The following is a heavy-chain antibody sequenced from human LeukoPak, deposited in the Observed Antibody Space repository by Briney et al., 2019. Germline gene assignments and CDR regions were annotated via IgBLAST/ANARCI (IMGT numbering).Heavy chain of an antibody. CDR2: ISGSGTAT. D-gene: IGHD1-26*01. V-gene: IGHV3-23*01. CDR3: ARDLQYSGSPLAFDI. J-gene: IGHJ3*02. CDR1: GFTFSNYA. Sequence: GGSLRLSCAASGFTFSNYAMSWVRQAPGKGLEWVSGISGSGTATYYAGSVKGRFTISRDNSRDTLYLQMSSLRAEDTAVYYCARDLQYSGSPLAFDIWGQGTMVTVSS.